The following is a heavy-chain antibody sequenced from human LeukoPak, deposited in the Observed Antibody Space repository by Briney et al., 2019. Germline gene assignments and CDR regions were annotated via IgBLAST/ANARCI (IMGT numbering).Heavy chain of an antibody. J-gene: IGHJ4*02. CDR1: GGSFSGYY. V-gene: IGHV4-34*01. CDR3: ARAMVRGARRGLTPSFDY. Sequence: SETLSLTCAVYGGSFSGYYWSWIRQPPGKGLEWIGEINHSGSTNYSPSLKSRVTISVDTSKNQFSLKLSSVTAADTAVYYCARAMVRGARRGLTPSFDYWGQGTLVTVSS. CDR2: INHSGST. D-gene: IGHD3-10*01.